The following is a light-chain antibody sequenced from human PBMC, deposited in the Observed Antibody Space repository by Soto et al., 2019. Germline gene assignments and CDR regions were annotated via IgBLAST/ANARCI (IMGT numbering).Light chain of an antibody. CDR1: QALSNY. Sequence: DIQLTQSPSFLSASVGDRVTITCRASQALSNYLAWYQQKPGRAPDLLIYSASTLQSGVPSRFSGSGSGTDFTLTISSLQPDDFATYYCHQYHNFPRTFGQGTKVDIK. V-gene: IGKV1-9*01. CDR3: HQYHNFPRT. J-gene: IGKJ1*01. CDR2: SAS.